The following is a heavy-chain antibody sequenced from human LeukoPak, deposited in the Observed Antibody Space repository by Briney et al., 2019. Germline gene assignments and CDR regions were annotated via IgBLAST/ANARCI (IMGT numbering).Heavy chain of an antibody. CDR1: GGSISSGDYY. Sequence: PSQTLSLTCTVSGGSISSGDYYWSWIRQPPGKGLEWIGYIYYSGSTYYNPSLKSRVTISVDTSKNQFSLKLSSVTAADTAMYYCASRGYSYGTEDYFDYWGQGTLVTVSS. D-gene: IGHD5-18*01. CDR2: IYYSGST. CDR3: ASRGYSYGTEDYFDY. J-gene: IGHJ4*02. V-gene: IGHV4-30-4*01.